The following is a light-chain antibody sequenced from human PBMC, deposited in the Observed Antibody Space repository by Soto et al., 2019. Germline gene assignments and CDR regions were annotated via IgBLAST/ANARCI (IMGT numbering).Light chain of an antibody. J-gene: IGKJ1*01. V-gene: IGKV3-15*01. CDR3: QQYNCYSWR. Sequence: EIVMMLSAATLSVSPGERAPRSCRASQSVSSNLAWYQQKPGQAPRLLIYGASTRATGIPARFSGSGSGTEFTLTISSLQSDDFAPYNCQQYNCYSWRFGEGTKVDI. CDR1: QSVSSN. CDR2: GAS.